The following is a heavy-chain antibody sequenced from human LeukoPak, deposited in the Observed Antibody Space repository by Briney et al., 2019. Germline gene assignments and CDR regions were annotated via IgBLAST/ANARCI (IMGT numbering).Heavy chain of an antibody. V-gene: IGHV5-51*01. CDR2: IYPGDSDT. J-gene: IGHJ4*02. Sequence: GESLKISRKGSGYSFTSYWIGWVRQMPGKGLEWMGIIYPGDSDTRYSPSFQGQVTISADKSISTAYLQWSSLKASDTAMYYCARHIEYYYGSGSYFDYWGQGTLVTVSS. CDR1: GYSFTSYW. D-gene: IGHD3-10*01. CDR3: ARHIEYYYGSGSYFDY.